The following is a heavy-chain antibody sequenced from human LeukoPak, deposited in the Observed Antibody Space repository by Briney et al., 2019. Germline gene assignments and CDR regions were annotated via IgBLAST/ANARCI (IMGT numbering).Heavy chain of an antibody. CDR3: ARDSGYRSIDY. V-gene: IGHV3-23*01. CDR2: ISGSGGST. Sequence: GGSLRLSCAASGFTFSSYAMSWVRQAPGKGLEWVSAISGSGGSTYYADSVRGRFTISRDNAKNSLYLQMNSLRGEDTAVYYCARDSGYRSIDYWGQGTLVTVSS. D-gene: IGHD5-18*01. J-gene: IGHJ4*02. CDR1: GFTFSSYA.